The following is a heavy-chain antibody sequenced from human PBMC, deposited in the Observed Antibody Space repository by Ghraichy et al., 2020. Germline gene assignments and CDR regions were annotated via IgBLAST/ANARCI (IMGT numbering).Heavy chain of an antibody. CDR3: ARDNRGDSSTWYNLGFDP. D-gene: IGHD6-13*01. CDR1: GYTFINYA. J-gene: IGHJ5*02. CDR2: INAGNGDT. Sequence: ASVKVSCETSGYTFINYAMHWVRQAPGESPEWMGWINAGNGDTKYSQKFQGRVTITRDTLARAVYMEMSSLRSEDTAVYYCARDNRGDSSTWYNLGFDPWGQGTLVFVSS. V-gene: IGHV1-3*01.